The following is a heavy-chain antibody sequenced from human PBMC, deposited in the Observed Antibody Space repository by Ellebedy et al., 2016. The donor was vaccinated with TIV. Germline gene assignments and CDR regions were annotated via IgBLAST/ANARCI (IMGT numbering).Heavy chain of an antibody. CDR3: ARGNLLWFGEVRGWFDP. Sequence: GESLKISCKGSGYSFSSYWIGWVCQMPGKVLGWIGIIYPGDSDTRYSPSFQGQVTISADKSISTAYLQWSSLKASDTAMDYCARGNLLWFGEVRGWFDPWGQGTLVTVSS. D-gene: IGHD3-10*01. V-gene: IGHV5-51*01. CDR2: IYPGDSDT. CDR1: GYSFSSYW. J-gene: IGHJ5*02.